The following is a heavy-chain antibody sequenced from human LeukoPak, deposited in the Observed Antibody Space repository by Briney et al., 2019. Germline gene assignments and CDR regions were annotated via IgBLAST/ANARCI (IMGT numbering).Heavy chain of an antibody. V-gene: IGHV1-18*04. CDR1: GYTFTNSY. CDR3: ARDFHGDYSSDL. CDR2: ISPYNGKT. D-gene: IGHD4-17*01. Sequence: ASVKVSCKASGYTFTNSYMHWVRQAPGHGLEWMGWISPYNGKTNYAQKLQGRVTMTTDTSTSTAYMELRSLSSDDTAVYYCARDFHGDYSSDLWGRGTLVTVSS. J-gene: IGHJ2*01.